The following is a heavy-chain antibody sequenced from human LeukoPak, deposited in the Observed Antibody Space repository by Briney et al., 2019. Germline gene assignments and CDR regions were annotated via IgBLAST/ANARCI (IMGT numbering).Heavy chain of an antibody. Sequence: SETLSHTCAVYGGSFSGYYWSWIRQPPGKGLEWIGEINHSGSTNYNPSLKSRVTISVDTSKNQFSLKLSSVTAADTAVYYCARKLVLRYSRGYFDYWGQGTLVTVSS. D-gene: IGHD3-9*01. CDR2: INHSGST. J-gene: IGHJ4*02. V-gene: IGHV4-34*01. CDR1: GGSFSGYY. CDR3: ARKLVLRYSRGYFDY.